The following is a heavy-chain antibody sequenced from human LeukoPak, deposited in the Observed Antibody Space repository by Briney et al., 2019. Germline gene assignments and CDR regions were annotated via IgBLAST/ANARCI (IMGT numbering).Heavy chain of an antibody. D-gene: IGHD2-2*01. J-gene: IGHJ4*02. V-gene: IGHV3-53*01. Sequence: GGFLRLSCAASGFTVISNYMSWVRQAPGKGLEGVSGIYSGGSTYYADAVKGRFTISRDNSKNTLYLQMNSLRAEDTALYYCARVPDAMLGYFDYWGQGTLVTVSS. CDR3: ARVPDAMLGYFDY. CDR2: IYSGGST. CDR1: GFTVISNY.